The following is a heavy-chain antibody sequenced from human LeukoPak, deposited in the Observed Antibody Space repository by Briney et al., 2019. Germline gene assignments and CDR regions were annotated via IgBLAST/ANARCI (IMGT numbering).Heavy chain of an antibody. V-gene: IGHV3-30*02. CDR2: IRYDGSNR. CDR1: GFTFSDYY. CDR3: ANGPHYNILTGFYKVRSHLDY. J-gene: IGHJ4*02. Sequence: GGSLRLSCTASGFTFSDYYMSWIRQTPGKGLEWVAFIRYDGSNRYYADSVKGRFTISRDNSKNTLYLQMNSLRAEDTAVYYCANGPHYNILTGFYKVRSHLDYWGQGTLVTVSS. D-gene: IGHD3-9*01.